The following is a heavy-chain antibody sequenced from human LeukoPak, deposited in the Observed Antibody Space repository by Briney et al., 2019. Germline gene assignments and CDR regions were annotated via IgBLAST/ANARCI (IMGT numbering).Heavy chain of an antibody. CDR1: GGSFSGYY. Sequence: KPSETLSLTCAVYGGSFSGYYWSWIRQPPGKGLEWIGEINHSGSTNYNPSLKSRVTISVDTSKNQFSLKLSSVTAEDTAVYYCAREYNYDLDVWGKGTTVTVSS. CDR3: AREYNYDLDV. CDR2: INHSGST. J-gene: IGHJ6*04. V-gene: IGHV4-34*01.